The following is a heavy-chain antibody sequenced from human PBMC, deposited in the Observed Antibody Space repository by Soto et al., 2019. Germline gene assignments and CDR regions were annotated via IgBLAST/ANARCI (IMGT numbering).Heavy chain of an antibody. D-gene: IGHD1-7*01. Sequence: GESLKISCKGSGYSFTSYWISWVRQMPGKGLEWMGRIDPSDSYTNYSPSFQGHVTISADKSISTAYLQWSSLKASDTATYYCARGITGTYGKDYWGQGTLVTVSS. CDR3: ARGITGTYGKDY. V-gene: IGHV5-10-1*01. CDR1: GYSFTSYW. CDR2: IDPSDSYT. J-gene: IGHJ4*02.